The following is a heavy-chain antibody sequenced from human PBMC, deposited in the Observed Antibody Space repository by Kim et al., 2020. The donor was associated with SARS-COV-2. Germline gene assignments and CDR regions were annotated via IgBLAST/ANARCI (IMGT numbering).Heavy chain of an antibody. CDR1: GITFSSRA. J-gene: IGHJ4*02. D-gene: IGHD6-19*01. CDR3: GKDHPSSGWPTFDS. CDR2: INNGGSP. Sequence: GGSLRLSCVASGITFSSRAMSWVRLTPGKGREWVASINNGGSPYYADSVKGRFTVSRDITKATLYLQMNSLRAEDTALYYCGKDHPSSGWPTFDSWGQGT. V-gene: IGHV3-23*01.